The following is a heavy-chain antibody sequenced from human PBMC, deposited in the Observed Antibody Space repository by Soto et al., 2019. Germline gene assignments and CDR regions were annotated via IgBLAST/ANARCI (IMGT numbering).Heavy chain of an antibody. D-gene: IGHD3-10*01. CDR1: GFTFSTYG. Sequence: LRRSCADSGFTFSTYGMSWVRQASGKWLEWALAISGIGATTYDADSVKGQFTIFRDNSKNTLYLQINSLRAEDTAIYYCKKSLRFGVKDVLDVLDQEST. CDR2: ISGIGATT. CDR3: KKSLRFGVKDVLDV. V-gene: IGHV3-23*01. J-gene: IGHJ6*02.